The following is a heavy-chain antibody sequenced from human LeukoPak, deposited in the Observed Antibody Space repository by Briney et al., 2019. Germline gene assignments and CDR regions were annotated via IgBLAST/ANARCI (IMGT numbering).Heavy chain of an antibody. D-gene: IGHD2-8*01. CDR2: INSYKGDT. CDR1: GYPFTTYG. J-gene: IGHJ4*02. V-gene: IGHV1-18*01. Sequence: GASVKVSCKTSGYPFTTYGVAWERQAPGQGLEWMGWINSYKGDTQYSQKFQGRFALTSDTSTNTVHMELWSLRSDDTAVYYCARDTNNEIDYWGQETLVIVSS. CDR3: ARDTNNEIDY.